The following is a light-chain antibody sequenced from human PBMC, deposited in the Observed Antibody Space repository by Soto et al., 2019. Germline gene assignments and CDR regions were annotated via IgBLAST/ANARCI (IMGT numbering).Light chain of an antibody. J-gene: IGKJ2*01. V-gene: IGKV3-15*01. CDR3: QQYNNWPPYT. CDR2: GAS. CDR1: QSVNSD. Sequence: EIVLTQSPVTLSVSPGNRATLSCRASQSVNSDLAWYQQKPGQAPRLLIYGASTRATGTPTRFSGSGSGTEFTLTISSLQSEDFAVYFCQQYNNWPPYTFGQGTKLEIK.